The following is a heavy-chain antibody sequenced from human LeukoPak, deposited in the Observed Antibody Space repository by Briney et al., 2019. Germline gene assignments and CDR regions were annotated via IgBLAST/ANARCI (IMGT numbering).Heavy chain of an antibody. Sequence: SETLSLTCAVYGGSFSGYYWSWIRQPPGKGLEWIGEINHSGSTNYNPSLKSRVTISVDTSKNQFSLKLSSVTAADTAVYYCARARMSVFYYYGMDVWGQGTTVTVSS. CDR1: GGSFSGYY. CDR3: ARARMSVFYYYGMDV. J-gene: IGHJ6*02. V-gene: IGHV4-34*01. CDR2: INHSGST.